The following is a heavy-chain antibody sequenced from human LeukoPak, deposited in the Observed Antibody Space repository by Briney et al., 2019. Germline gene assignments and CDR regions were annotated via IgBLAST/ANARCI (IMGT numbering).Heavy chain of an antibody. D-gene: IGHD2-2*01. CDR2: ISYDGSNK. Sequence: PGGSLRLSCAASGFTFSSYAMHWVRQAPGKGLEWVAVISYDGSNKYYADSVKGRFTISRDNSKNTLYLQMNSLRAEDTAVYYCAKDHGCSSTNCLIHDFDYWGQGTLVTVSS. V-gene: IGHV3-30-3*01. CDR3: AKDHGCSSTNCLIHDFDY. CDR1: GFTFSSYA. J-gene: IGHJ4*02.